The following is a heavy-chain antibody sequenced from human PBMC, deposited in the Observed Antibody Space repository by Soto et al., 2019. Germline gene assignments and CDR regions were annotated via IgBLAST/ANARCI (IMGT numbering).Heavy chain of an antibody. V-gene: IGHV4-61*01. CDR3: ARDLYRGFDI. Sequence: QVQLQESGPGLVKSSEPLSLTCTVSGGSVSSGNYYWGWIRQPPGKGLEWIGYIFYDGSTNYSPSLKSRVTISIDTSKNQFSLKLTSVTAADTALYYCARDLYRGFDIWGQGTMDIVSS. CDR2: IFYDGST. D-gene: IGHD4-4*01. CDR1: GGSVSSGNYY. J-gene: IGHJ3*02.